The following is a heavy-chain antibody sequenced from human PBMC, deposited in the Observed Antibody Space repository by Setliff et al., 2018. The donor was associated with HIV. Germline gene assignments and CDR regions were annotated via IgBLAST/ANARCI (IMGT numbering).Heavy chain of an antibody. CDR2: IYHSGST. CDR3: TRSTYYYDSSGYDAFDI. Sequence: SETLSLTCAVSGYSISSGYYWGWIRQPPGKGLEWIGSIYHSGSTYYNPSLKSRVTISVDTSKNQFSLKLSSVTAADTAVYYRTRSTYYYDSSGYDAFDIWGQGTMVTVSS. V-gene: IGHV4-38-2*01. D-gene: IGHD3-22*01. J-gene: IGHJ3*02. CDR1: GYSISSGYY.